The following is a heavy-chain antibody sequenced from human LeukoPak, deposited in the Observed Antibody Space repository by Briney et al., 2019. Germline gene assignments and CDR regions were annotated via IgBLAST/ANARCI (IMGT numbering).Heavy chain of an antibody. CDR2: IYYSGST. CDR3: TRVPSGSYYRGNYFDY. Sequence: PSETLSLTCTVSGGSISSYYWSRIRQPPGKGLEWIGYIYYSGSTNYNPSLKSRVTISVDTSKNQFSLKLSSVTAADTAVYYCTRVPSGSYYRGNYFDYWGQGTLVTVSS. CDR1: GGSISSYY. D-gene: IGHD1-26*01. V-gene: IGHV4-59*01. J-gene: IGHJ4*02.